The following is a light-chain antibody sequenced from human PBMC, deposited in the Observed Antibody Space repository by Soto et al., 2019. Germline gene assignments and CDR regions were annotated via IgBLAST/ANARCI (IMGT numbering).Light chain of an antibody. CDR2: GAS. Sequence: EIVLTQSPGTLSLSPGERATLSCRASQSVSSSYLAWYQQKPGQAPRLLIYGASSRATGIPNRFSGSGSGTDFTLTISRLEPEDLAVYYCQQYGGSPLFTFGPGTKVDIK. CDR1: QSVSSSY. J-gene: IGKJ3*01. V-gene: IGKV3-20*01. CDR3: QQYGGSPLFT.